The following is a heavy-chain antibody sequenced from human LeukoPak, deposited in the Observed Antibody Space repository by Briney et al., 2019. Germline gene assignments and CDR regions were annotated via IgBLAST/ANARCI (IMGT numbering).Heavy chain of an antibody. J-gene: IGHJ1*01. CDR3: ATYYYDSSGYRAEYFQH. CDR1: GGTFSSYA. V-gene: IGHV1-69*04. D-gene: IGHD3-22*01. Sequence: ASVKVSCKASGGTFSSYAISWVRQAPGQGLEWMGRIIPILGIANYAQKFQGRVTITADKSTSTAYMELSSLRAEDTAVYYCATYYYDSSGYRAEYFQHWGQGTLVTVSS. CDR2: IIPILGIA.